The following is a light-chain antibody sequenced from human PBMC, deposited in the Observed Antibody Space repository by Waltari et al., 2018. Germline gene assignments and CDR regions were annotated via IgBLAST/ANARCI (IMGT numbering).Light chain of an antibody. V-gene: IGLV8-61*01. CDR1: SGSVSTSDY. J-gene: IGLJ3*02. CDR3: VLYGGNGIWV. CDR2: STN. Sequence: QTVVTQEPAFSVSPGGPITLTCALTSGSVSTSDYPSWYQQTPGQAPRTLIYSTNIRSSGVPDRFSGSIIGNKAALTITGAQADDESDYYCVLYGGNGIWVFGGGTRLTVL.